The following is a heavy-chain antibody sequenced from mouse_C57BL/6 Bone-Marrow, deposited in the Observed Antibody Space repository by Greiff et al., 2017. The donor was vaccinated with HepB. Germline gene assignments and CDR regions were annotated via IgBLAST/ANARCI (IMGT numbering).Heavy chain of an antibody. V-gene: IGHV5-17*01. J-gene: IGHJ2*01. D-gene: IGHD2-5*01. CDR2: ISSGSSTI. CDR1: GFTFSDYG. Sequence: EVMLVESGGGLVKPGGSLKLSCAASGFTFSDYGMHWVRQAPEKGLEWVAYISSGSSTIYYADTVKGRFTISRDNAKNTLFLQMTSLRSEDTAMYYCARGGYSNYDYWGQGTTLTVSS. CDR3: ARGGYSNYDY.